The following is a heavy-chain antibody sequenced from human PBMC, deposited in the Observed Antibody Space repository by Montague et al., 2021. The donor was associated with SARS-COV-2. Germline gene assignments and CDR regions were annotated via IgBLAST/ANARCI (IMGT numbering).Heavy chain of an antibody. V-gene: IGHV3-23*01. CDR2: ISASGVRT. J-gene: IGHJ4*02. Sequence: SLRRSCAASGFTFSTYAMTWVRQAPGKGLEWVSSISASGVRTHYPDSVKGRFTISRDNSKNTLYLQMSSLRAEDTAVYFCLNYHGSGSYGDFWGQGTLVTVSP. CDR3: LNYHGSGSYGDF. CDR1: GFTFSTYA. D-gene: IGHD3-10*01.